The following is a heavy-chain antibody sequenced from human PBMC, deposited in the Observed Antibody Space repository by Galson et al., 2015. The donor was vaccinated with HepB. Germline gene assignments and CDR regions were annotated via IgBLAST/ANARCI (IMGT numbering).Heavy chain of an antibody. CDR3: ARYSSSWYYFDY. CDR1: GDSVSSNSAA. J-gene: IGHJ4*02. D-gene: IGHD6-13*01. CDR2: TYYRSKWYN. Sequence: CAISGDSVSSNSAAWNWIRQSPSRGLEWLGRTYYRSKWYNDYAVSVKSRITINPDTSKNQFSLKLSSVTAADTAVYYCARYSSSWYYFDYWGQGTLVTVSS. V-gene: IGHV6-1*01.